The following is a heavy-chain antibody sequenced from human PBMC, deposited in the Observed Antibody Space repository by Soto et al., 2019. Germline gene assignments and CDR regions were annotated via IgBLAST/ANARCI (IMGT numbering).Heavy chain of an antibody. V-gene: IGHV4-31*03. CDR1: CGSITGAYY. CDR3: ARVRDSFGLDV. Sequence: SETLSLTFRLSCGSITGAYYWNWIRQHPGKGLEWIGSIHYRGSTYYNPSLKTRITISLDRSNNQFSLNLSSVTAADTAVYYCARVRDSFGLDVWGQGTTVTVS. CDR2: IHYRGST. D-gene: IGHD2-15*01. J-gene: IGHJ6*02.